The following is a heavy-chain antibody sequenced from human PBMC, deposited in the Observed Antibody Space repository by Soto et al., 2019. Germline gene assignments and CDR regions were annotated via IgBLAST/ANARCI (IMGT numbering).Heavy chain of an antibody. V-gene: IGHV3-21*01. J-gene: IGHJ5*01. D-gene: IGHD6-13*01. CDR2: ISSNSAYI. CDR3: TRDASRASSARGCFDP. CDR1: GFTFRSFT. Sequence: PGGSLRLSYAASGFTFRSFTMNWVRQAPGKGLEWVSTISSNSAYIYYTDALRGRFTISRDNAKNSLHLQMNSLRAEDTAVYYCTRDASRASSARGCFDPWRPGTMVTVSS.